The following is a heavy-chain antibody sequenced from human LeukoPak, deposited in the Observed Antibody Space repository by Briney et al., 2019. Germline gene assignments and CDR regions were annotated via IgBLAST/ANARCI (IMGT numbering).Heavy chain of an antibody. J-gene: IGHJ4*02. D-gene: IGHD1-26*01. CDR3: AREGGAVGGYYFDY. V-gene: IGHV3-21*01. CDR1: GFTFSSYS. Sequence: PGGSLRLSYAASGFTFSSYSMNWVRQAPGKGLEWVSSISSSSSYIYYAASVMGRFTISRDNAKNSLYLQMNSLRAEDTAVYYCAREGGAVGGYYFDYWGQGTLVTVSS. CDR2: ISSSSSYI.